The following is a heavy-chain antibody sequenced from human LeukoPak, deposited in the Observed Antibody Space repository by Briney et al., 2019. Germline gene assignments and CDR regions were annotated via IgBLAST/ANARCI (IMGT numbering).Heavy chain of an antibody. CDR1: GFTVSSNY. Sequence: GGSLRLSCAASGFTVSSNYMSWVRQAPGKGLEWVSVIYSGGSTYYADSVKGRFTISRDNSKNTLYLQMNSLRAEDTAFYYCARGYCSGGSCLAFDYWGQGTLVTVSS. J-gene: IGHJ4*02. CDR3: ARGYCSGGSCLAFDY. D-gene: IGHD2-15*01. CDR2: IYSGGST. V-gene: IGHV3-53*01.